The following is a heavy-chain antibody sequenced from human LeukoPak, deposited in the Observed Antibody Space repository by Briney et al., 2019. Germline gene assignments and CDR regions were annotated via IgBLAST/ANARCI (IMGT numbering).Heavy chain of an antibody. D-gene: IGHD1-26*01. J-gene: IGHJ4*02. V-gene: IGHV3-21*01. Sequence: GGSLRLSCAASGFTFSSYSMNWVRQAPGKGLEWVPSISGSSSYIYHADSVKGRFTISRDNAKNTLYLQMNSLRAEDTAVYYCAKEPGGGSYSYFDYWGQGTLVTVSS. CDR2: ISGSSSYI. CDR3: AKEPGGGSYSYFDY. CDR1: GFTFSSYS.